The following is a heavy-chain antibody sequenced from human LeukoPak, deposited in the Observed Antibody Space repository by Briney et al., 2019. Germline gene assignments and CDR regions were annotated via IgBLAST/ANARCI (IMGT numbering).Heavy chain of an antibody. Sequence: PGGSLRLSCAVAGLTFSDHAMHWVRQAPGKGLEWVSGISWNSDTIGYGDSVKGRFTISRDNAKNSLFLQMNSLRADDTALYYCVKDFTYRNNYWMHTFDIWGQGTMVTVSS. J-gene: IGHJ3*02. D-gene: IGHD1-14*01. CDR3: VKDFTYRNNYWMHTFDI. V-gene: IGHV3-9*01. CDR1: GLTFSDHA. CDR2: ISWNSDTI.